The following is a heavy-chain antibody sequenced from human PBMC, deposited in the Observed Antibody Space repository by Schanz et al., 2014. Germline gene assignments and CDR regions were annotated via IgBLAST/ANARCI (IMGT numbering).Heavy chain of an antibody. Sequence: QVQLVESGGGVVQPGRSLRLSCAAYGFTFSSYAMSWVRQPPGKGLEWIGEIYHSGNTNYNASLKSRVTISVDKSKNQFSLNLSSATAADTAVYYCARDRGHGDLPGDIWGQGTMVTVSS. J-gene: IGHJ3*02. CDR1: GFTFSSYAM. CDR2: IYHSGNT. V-gene: IGHV4-4*02. D-gene: IGHD4-17*01. CDR3: ARDRGHGDLPGDI.